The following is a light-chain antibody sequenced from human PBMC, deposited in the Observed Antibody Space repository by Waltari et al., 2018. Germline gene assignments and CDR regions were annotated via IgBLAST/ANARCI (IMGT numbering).Light chain of an antibody. CDR1: QGSNRY. J-gene: IGKJ5*01. Sequence: DIQLTQSPSFLSASVGDRVTIPCRPRQGSNRYLAWYQQKPGQAPKLLIYGTSTLESGVPSRFSGSGSGTEFTLTISSLQPEDFATYYCQQLKSFLFTFGQGTRLDIK. V-gene: IGKV1-9*01. CDR2: GTS. CDR3: QQLKSFLFT.